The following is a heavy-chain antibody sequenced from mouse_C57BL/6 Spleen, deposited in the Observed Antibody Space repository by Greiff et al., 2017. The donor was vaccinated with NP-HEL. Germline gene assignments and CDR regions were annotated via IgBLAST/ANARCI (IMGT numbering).Heavy chain of an antibody. V-gene: IGHV1-55*01. CDR2: IYPGSGST. D-gene: IGHD2-4*01. J-gene: IGHJ4*01. CDR3: GRYYDYDGDYYAMGY. CDR1: GYTFTSYW. Sequence: VQLQQPGAELVKPGASVKMSCKASGYTFTSYWITWVKQRPGQGLEWIGDIYPGSGSTNYNEKFKSKATLTVDTSSSTAYMQLSSLTSEDSAVYYCGRYYDYDGDYYAMGYWGQGTSVTVAS.